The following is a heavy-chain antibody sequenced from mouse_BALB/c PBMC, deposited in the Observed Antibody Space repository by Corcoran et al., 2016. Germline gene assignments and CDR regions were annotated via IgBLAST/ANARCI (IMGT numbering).Heavy chain of an antibody. CDR3: ASDYDGAWFAY. Sequence: QIQLVQSGPELKKSGETVKISCKASGYTFTNYGMNWVKQAPGKGLRWMGWINTYTGEPTYADDFKGRFAFSLETSASTAYLQINNLKNEDMATYFCASDYDGAWFAYWGQGTLVTVSA. CDR2: INTYTGEP. J-gene: IGHJ3*01. D-gene: IGHD2-4*01. CDR1: GYTFTNYG. V-gene: IGHV9-1*02.